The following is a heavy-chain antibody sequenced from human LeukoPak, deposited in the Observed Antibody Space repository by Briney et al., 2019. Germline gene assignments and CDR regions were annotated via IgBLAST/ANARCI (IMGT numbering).Heavy chain of an antibody. D-gene: IGHD1-26*01. J-gene: IGHJ6*02. V-gene: IGHV3-30*18. Sequence: GGSLRLSCAASGFTFSSYGMHWVRQAPGKGLEWVAVISYDGSNKYYADSVKGRFTTSRDNSKNTLYLQMNSLRAEDTAVYYCAKDWSSTEWELSYGMDVWGQGTTVTVSS. CDR3: AKDWSSTEWELSYGMDV. CDR1: GFTFSSYG. CDR2: ISYDGSNK.